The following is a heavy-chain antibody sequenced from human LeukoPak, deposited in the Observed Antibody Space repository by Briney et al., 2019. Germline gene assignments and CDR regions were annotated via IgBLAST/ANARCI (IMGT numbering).Heavy chain of an antibody. V-gene: IGHV4-31*03. CDR2: IYYSGST. Sequence: PSETLSLTCTVSGGSISSGGYSWSWIRQHPGKGLEWIGYIYYSGSTYYNPSLKSRVIISVDTSKNQFSLKLSSVTAADTAVYYCARDQTVAYDYWGQGTLVTVSS. CDR1: GGSISSGGYS. J-gene: IGHJ4*02. CDR3: ARDQTVAYDY. D-gene: IGHD6-19*01.